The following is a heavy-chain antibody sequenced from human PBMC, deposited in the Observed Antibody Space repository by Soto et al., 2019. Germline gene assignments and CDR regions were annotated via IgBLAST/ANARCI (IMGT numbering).Heavy chain of an antibody. D-gene: IGHD1-26*01. CDR1: GGSFSGYY. J-gene: IGHJ4*02. CDR3: ARVRGSYSVGDY. V-gene: IGHV4-34*01. Sequence: QVQLQQWGAGLLKPSETLSLTCAVYGGSFSGYYWSWIRQPPGKGLEWIGEINHSGSTNYNPSLKSRVTIAVDTSKNQFSLKLSSVTAADTAVYYCARVRGSYSVGDYWGQGTLFTVSS. CDR2: INHSGST.